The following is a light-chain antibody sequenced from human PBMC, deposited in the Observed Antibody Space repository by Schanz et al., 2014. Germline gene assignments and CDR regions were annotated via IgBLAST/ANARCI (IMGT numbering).Light chain of an antibody. Sequence: EIVLTQSPGTLSLSPGERATLSCKASQSISGYDLAWYQQKPGQAPRLLIYGAFDRATGIPDRFSGSGSGTVFTLTISRLEPEDFAVYYCQQCGSSPPITFGQGTRLEIK. J-gene: IGKJ5*01. CDR1: QSISGYD. CDR3: QQCGSSPPIT. CDR2: GAF. V-gene: IGKV3-20*01.